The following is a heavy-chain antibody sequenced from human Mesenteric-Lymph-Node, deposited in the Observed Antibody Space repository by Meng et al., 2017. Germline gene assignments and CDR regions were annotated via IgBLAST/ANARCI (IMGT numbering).Heavy chain of an antibody. D-gene: IGHD4-17*01. CDR1: GYTFLSYG. CDR2: ISPYNGNT. V-gene: IGHV1-18*01. CDR3: ATNLYGDHGQHNWFDL. Sequence: ASVKVSCKASGYTFLSYGISWVRHAPGQGLEWMGWISPYNGNTNYAQKFQGRVNMTTDTSTSTAYMELRSLRADDTAVYYCATNLYGDHGQHNWFDLWGQGSLVTVSS. J-gene: IGHJ5*02.